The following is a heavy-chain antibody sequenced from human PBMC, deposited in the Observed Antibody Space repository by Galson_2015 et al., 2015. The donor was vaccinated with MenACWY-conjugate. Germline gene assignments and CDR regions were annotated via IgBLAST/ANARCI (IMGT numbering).Heavy chain of an antibody. CDR1: GFTFNNYW. CDR2: IKQDGSEK. J-gene: IGHJ6*02. Sequence: SLRLSCAASGFTFNNYWMSWVRQAPGKGLEWVANIKQDGSEKYYVDSVKGRFTISRDNAKNSLYLQMNSLRAEDTAVYYCARASYLDDDWRFDYCHYDCCFDFWGQGTTVTVSS. D-gene: IGHD3-3*01. V-gene: IGHV3-7*03. CDR3: ARASYLDDDWRFDYCHYDCCFDF.